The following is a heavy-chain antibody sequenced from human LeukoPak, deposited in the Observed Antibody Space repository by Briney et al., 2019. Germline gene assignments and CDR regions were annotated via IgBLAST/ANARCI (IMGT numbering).Heavy chain of an antibody. J-gene: IGHJ4*02. CDR3: ASNYGSGSYHYFDY. CDR1: GGSISSGDYY. V-gene: IGHV4-30-4*01. Sequence: SQTLSLTCTVSGGSISSGDYYWSWICQPPGKGLEWIGYIYYSGSTYYNPSLKSRVTMSVDTSKNQFSLKMSSVTAADTAVYYCASNYGSGSYHYFDYWGQGTLVTVSS. CDR2: IYYSGST. D-gene: IGHD3-10*01.